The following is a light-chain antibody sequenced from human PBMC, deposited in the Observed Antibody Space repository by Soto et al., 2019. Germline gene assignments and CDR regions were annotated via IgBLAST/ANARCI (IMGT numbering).Light chain of an antibody. J-gene: IGKJ5*01. Sequence: DIQMTQSPSSVSASAGDRVTISCRASEDINSRLAWYQQKPGNAPKLLIYAAFILQSGVPSRFSGYGSGTDFTLSIRSLQPEDFATYYCQQADSFPITFGQGTRLEIK. V-gene: IGKV1-12*01. CDR1: EDINSR. CDR3: QQADSFPIT. CDR2: AAF.